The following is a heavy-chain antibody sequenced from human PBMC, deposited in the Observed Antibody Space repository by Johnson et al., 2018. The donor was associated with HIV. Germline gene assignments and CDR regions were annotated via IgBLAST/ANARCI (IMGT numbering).Heavy chain of an antibody. Sequence: QVQLVESGGDVVQPGRSLRLSCAASGFIFSSYAMHWVRQAPGKGLEWVSFISYDGSNKYYADSVKCRFTIARDSSKNTLHLQMNSLRAEDTAIYYCAITSGTDAFDFWGRGTMVTVSS. D-gene: IGHD1-1*01. V-gene: IGHV3-30-3*02. CDR1: GFIFSSYA. J-gene: IGHJ3*01. CDR2: ISYDGSNK. CDR3: AITSGTDAFDF.